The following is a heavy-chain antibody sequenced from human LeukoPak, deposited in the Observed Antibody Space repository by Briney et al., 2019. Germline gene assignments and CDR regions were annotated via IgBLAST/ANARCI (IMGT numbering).Heavy chain of an antibody. Sequence: SGTLSLTCAVSGGSFSGYYWSWVRQPPGKGLEWVGYIQYSGSTKYNPSLTSRGSITADTSKNHFSLKLCSVTAADTAVYYCAITTEGYCRGRSCYSYYYYMDVCVKGTTVTVSS. CDR3: AITTEGYCRGRSCYSYYYYMDV. J-gene: IGHJ6*03. CDR2: IQYSGST. V-gene: IGHV4-59*01. D-gene: IGHD2-15*01. CDR1: GGSFSGYY.